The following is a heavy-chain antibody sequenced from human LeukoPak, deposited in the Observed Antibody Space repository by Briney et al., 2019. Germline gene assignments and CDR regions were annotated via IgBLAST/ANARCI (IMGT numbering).Heavy chain of an antibody. CDR3: ARVPGYSVTWAMGYFDY. CDR2: IYYSGST. J-gene: IGHJ4*02. V-gene: IGHV4-39*07. D-gene: IGHD6-13*01. Sequence: SETLSLTCTVSGGSISSSSYYWGWIRQPRGKGLEWIGSIYYSGSTNYSPSLKSRVTISIDKSKNQFSLKLNSVTAADTAVYYCARVPGYSVTWAMGYFDYWGQGTLVTVSS. CDR1: GGSISSSSYY.